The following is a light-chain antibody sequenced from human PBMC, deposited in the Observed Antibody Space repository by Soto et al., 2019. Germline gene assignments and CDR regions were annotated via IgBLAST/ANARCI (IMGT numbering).Light chain of an antibody. CDR3: QLRSNWPPTWT. CDR1: QSVSSY. V-gene: IGKV3-11*01. CDR2: DAS. J-gene: IGKJ1*01. Sequence: EIVLTQSPATLSLSPGERATLSCRASQSVSSYLAWYQQKPGQAPRLLIYDASSRATGIPARFSGSGSGTAFTLTISSLEPEDFAVSYCQLRSNWPPTWTFGQGTKVEIK.